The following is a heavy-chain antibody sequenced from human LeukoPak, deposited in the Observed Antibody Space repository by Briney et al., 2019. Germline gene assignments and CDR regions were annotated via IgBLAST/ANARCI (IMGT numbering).Heavy chain of an antibody. J-gene: IGHJ3*02. CDR1: GFTFSSYE. CDR2: ISSSGSTI. D-gene: IGHD5-18*01. Sequence: PGGSLRLSCAASGFTFSSYEMNWVRQAPGKGLEWVSYISSSGSTIYYADSVKGRFTISRDNAKNSLYLQMNSLRAEDMALYYCAKDTRYSYESGAFDIWGQGTMVTVSS. V-gene: IGHV3-48*03. CDR3: AKDTRYSYESGAFDI.